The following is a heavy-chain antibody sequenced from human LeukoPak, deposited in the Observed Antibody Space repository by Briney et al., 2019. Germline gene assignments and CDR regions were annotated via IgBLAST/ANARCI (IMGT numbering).Heavy chain of an antibody. Sequence: SETLSLTCTVSGGSISSSSYYWGWIRQPPGKGLEWIGSIYYSGSTYYNPSLKSRVTISVDTSKNQFSLKLSSATAADTAVYYCAREVGATSYYYYGMDVWGQGTTVTVSS. J-gene: IGHJ6*02. CDR1: GGSISSSSYY. V-gene: IGHV4-39*01. CDR2: IYYSGST. D-gene: IGHD1-26*01. CDR3: AREVGATSYYYYGMDV.